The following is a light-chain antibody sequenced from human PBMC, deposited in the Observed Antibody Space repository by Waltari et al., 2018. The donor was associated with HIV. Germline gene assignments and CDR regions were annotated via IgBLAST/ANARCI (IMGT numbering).Light chain of an antibody. CDR2: EVS. J-gene: IGLJ2*01. Sequence: QSALTHPPSASGSPGQSVPISCTGTSSAVGGYHYVSWYQQHPGKAPTLMIYEVSKRPSGVPDRFSGSKSGNTASLTVSGLQAEDEADYYCSSYAGSNNLVFGGGTKLTVL. CDR1: SSAVGGYHY. CDR3: SSYAGSNNLV. V-gene: IGLV2-8*01.